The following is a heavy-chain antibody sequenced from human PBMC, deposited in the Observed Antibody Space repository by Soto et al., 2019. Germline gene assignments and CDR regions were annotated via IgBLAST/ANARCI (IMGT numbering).Heavy chain of an antibody. CDR1: GFTFGITD. V-gene: IGHV3-23*01. Sequence: PGGSLRLSCAASGFTFGITDMSWVRLATGAGLEWVSTIDGSGVITYYADSVKGRFTISRDNSRNTVYLQMNSLRGDDTALYYCVKNSGWFNTWGQG. J-gene: IGHJ5*02. D-gene: IGHD3-10*01. CDR3: VKNSGWFNT. CDR2: IDGSGVIT.